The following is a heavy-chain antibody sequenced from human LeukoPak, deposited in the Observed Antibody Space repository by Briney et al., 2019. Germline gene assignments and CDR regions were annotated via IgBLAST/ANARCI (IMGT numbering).Heavy chain of an antibody. V-gene: IGHV3-33*01. D-gene: IGHD3-10*01. Sequence: GGSLRLSCAASGFTFSSYGMHWVRQAPGKGLEWVAVIWYDGSNKYYADSVKGRFTTSRGNSKNTLYLQMNSLRAEDTAVYYCARAELLWFGVMNYWGQGTLVTVSS. CDR3: ARAELLWFGVMNY. CDR2: IWYDGSNK. CDR1: GFTFSSYG. J-gene: IGHJ4*02.